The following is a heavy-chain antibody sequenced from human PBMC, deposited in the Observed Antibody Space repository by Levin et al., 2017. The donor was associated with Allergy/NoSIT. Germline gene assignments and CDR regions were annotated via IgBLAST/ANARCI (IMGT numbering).Heavy chain of an antibody. D-gene: IGHD3-22*01. CDR2: INPNTGGT. Sequence: GESLKISCQTSGYTFTDYYMHWLRQAPGQGLEWMGWINPNTGGTNYAQKSQGRVTMTRDTSISTAYMELTRVRSDDTAVYYCARDLRESYYDSSGYCDYWGQGTLVTVSS. V-gene: IGHV1-2*02. J-gene: IGHJ4*02. CDR1: GYTFTDYY. CDR3: ARDLRESYYDSSGYCDY.